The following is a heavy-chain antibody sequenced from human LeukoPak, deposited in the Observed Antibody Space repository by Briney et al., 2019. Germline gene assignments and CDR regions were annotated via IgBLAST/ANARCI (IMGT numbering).Heavy chain of an antibody. CDR3: AREIAAAGTEAY. J-gene: IGHJ4*02. V-gene: IGHV3-21*01. CDR1: GFTFSSYS. D-gene: IGHD6-13*01. Sequence: GGSLTLSCAASGFTFSSYSMNWVRQAPGKGLEWVSSISSSSSYIYYADSVKGRFTISRDNAKNSLYLQMNSLRAEDTAVYYCAREIAAAGTEAYWGQGTLVTVSS. CDR2: ISSSSSYI.